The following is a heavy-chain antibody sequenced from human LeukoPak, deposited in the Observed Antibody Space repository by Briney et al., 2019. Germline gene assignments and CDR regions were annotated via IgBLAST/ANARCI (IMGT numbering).Heavy chain of an antibody. V-gene: IGHV1-18*01. D-gene: IGHD6-6*01. J-gene: IGHJ5*02. CDR1: GYTLTELS. CDR2: ISPYNGNT. CDR3: ARGEGVAARQSWFDP. Sequence: ASVKVSCKVSGYTLTELSMHWVRQAPGQGLEWMGWISPYNGNTNYAQKFQGRVTMTTDTSTSTAYMELRSLKSDDTAVYYCARGEGVAARQSWFDPWGQGTLVTVSS.